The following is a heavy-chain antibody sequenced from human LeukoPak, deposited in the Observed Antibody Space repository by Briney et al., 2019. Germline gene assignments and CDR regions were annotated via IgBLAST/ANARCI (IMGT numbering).Heavy chain of an antibody. CDR1: GGSISSSNW. CDR3: ARSRVVPAAHYYYYYGMDV. V-gene: IGHV4-4*02. CDR2: IYHSGST. Sequence: SGTLSLTCAVSGGSISSSNWWSWVRQPPGKGLEWIGEIYHSGSTNYNPSLKSRVTISVDKSKSQFSLKLSSVTAADTAVYYCARSRVVPAAHYYYYYGMDVWGKGTTVTVSS. D-gene: IGHD2-2*01. J-gene: IGHJ6*04.